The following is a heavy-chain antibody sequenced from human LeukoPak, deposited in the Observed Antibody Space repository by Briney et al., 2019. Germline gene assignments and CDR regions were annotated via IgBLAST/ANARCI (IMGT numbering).Heavy chain of an antibody. CDR1: GFTFSSYA. J-gene: IGHJ4*02. D-gene: IGHD4-17*01. CDR3: AKARQVGDYVRYVFDY. CDR2: ISYDGSNK. Sequence: GGSLRLSCAASGFTFSSYAMHWVRQAPGKGLEWVAVISYDGSNKYHADSVKGRFTISRDNSKNTLYLQMNSLRAEDTAVYYCAKARQVGDYVRYVFDYWGQGALVTVSS. V-gene: IGHV3-30-3*01.